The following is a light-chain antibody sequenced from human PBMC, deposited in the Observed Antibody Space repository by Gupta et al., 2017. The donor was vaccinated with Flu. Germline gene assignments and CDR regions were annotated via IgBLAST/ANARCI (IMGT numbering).Light chain of an antibody. J-gene: IGLJ1*01. Sequence: VLTQPPSVSVAPGQTARITCGGNNIGTKTVHWYQQKPGQAPVLVVYDDSDRPSGIPERFSGSNSGNTATLSITMVEAGDEADYYCQVRDALCDPVFGAGTKVSVL. V-gene: IGLV3-21*02. CDR3: QVRDALCDPV. CDR1: NIGTKT. CDR2: DDS.